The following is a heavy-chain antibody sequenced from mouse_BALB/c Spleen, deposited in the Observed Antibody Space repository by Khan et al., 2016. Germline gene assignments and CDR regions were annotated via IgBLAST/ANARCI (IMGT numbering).Heavy chain of an antibody. CDR3: TRTGPVGDY. CDR2: ISSGGSYT. J-gene: IGHJ2*01. Sequence: EVELVESGGGLVKPGGSLKLSCAASGFTFSSYTMSWVRQTPEKRLEWVATISSGGSYTYYPDSLKGRFTISRDTAKNTLYLQMSSLKSEDTAMYYCTRTGPVGDYWGQGTTLTVSS. CDR1: GFTFSSYT. V-gene: IGHV5-6-4*01. D-gene: IGHD3-1*01.